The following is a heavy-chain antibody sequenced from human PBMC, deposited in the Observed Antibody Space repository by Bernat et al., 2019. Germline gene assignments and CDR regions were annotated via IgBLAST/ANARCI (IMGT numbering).Heavy chain of an antibody. J-gene: IGHJ4*02. CDR2: IGGRGGST. D-gene: IGHD3-10*01. CDR1: GFTFSNYA. V-gene: IGHV3-23*01. CDR3: ASPPARELDY. Sequence: EVQLLESGGGLVQPGGSLRLSCAASGFTFSNYAMSWVRQAAGKGLEWVSAIGGRGGSTYYADSVKGRFTISRDNSKNTLFLQMNSLRAEDTAVYYCASPPARELDYWGQGTLVTVSS.